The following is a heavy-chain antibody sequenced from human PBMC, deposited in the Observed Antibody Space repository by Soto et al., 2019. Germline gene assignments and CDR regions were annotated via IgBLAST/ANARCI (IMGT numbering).Heavy chain of an antibody. CDR1: GFTFSSYA. V-gene: IGHV3-30-3*01. D-gene: IGHD3-3*01. Sequence: GGSLRLSCAASGFTFSSYAMHWVRQAPGKGLEWVAVISYDGSNKYYADSVKGRFTVSRDNSKNTLYLQMNSLRAGDTAVYYCASLRFLEWSLDYWGQGTLVTVSS. CDR2: ISYDGSNK. J-gene: IGHJ4*02. CDR3: ASLRFLEWSLDY.